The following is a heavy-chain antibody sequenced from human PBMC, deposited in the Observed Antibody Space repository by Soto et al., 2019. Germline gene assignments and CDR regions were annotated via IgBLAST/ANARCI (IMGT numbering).Heavy chain of an antibody. CDR2: ISYSGNI. Sequence: SETLSLTCTVSGDSISSGDYYWSWIRQHPEKGLEWIGHISYSGNIYYNPSLKSRVTISADTSKNQFSLNLSSVTAADTAVYYCARADDYFDSCRFDDWGQGALVTVSS. D-gene: IGHD3-22*01. V-gene: IGHV4-31*03. CDR1: GDSISSGDYY. CDR3: ARADDYFDSCRFDD. J-gene: IGHJ4*02.